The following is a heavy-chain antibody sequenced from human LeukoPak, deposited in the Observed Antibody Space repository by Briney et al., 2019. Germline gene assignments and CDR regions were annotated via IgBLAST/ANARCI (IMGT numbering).Heavy chain of an antibody. CDR3: ARDTRTFDY. D-gene: IGHD1-26*01. Sequence: PGGSLRLSCAASGFTFSNYRMDWVRQAPGKGLEWVANINQDGSEKYYVDSVKDRFTISRDNAKNSLFLQVNSLRAEDTAVYYCARDTRTFDYWGQGTLVTVSS. J-gene: IGHJ4*02. CDR2: INQDGSEK. CDR1: GFTFSNYR. V-gene: IGHV3-7*01.